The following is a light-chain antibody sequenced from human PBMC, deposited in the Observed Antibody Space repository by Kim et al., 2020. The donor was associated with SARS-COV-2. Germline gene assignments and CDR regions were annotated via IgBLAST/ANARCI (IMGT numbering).Light chain of an antibody. V-gene: IGKV1-33*01. J-gene: IGKJ5*01. CDR2: DAS. CDR3: QRYDNLPIT. Sequence: DIQMTQSPSSLSASVGDRVTITCQASQDISNYLNWYQQKPGKAPKLLIYDASNLETGVPSRFSGSGSGTDFTFTISSLQPEDIATYYCQRYDNLPITFGQRTRREIK. CDR1: QDISNY.